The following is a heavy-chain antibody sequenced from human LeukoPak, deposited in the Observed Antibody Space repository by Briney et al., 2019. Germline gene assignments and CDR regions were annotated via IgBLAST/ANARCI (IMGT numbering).Heavy chain of an antibody. CDR3: ARGELGPFFY. CDR2: IMPIFGTA. Sequence: ASVKVSCKASGGTFSSYAISWVRQAPGQGLEWMGGIMPIFGTANYAQKFQGRVTITADESTSTAYMELSSLRSEDTAVYYCARGELGPFFYWGQGTLVTASS. V-gene: IGHV1-69*13. J-gene: IGHJ4*02. CDR1: GGTFSSYA. D-gene: IGHD1-7*01.